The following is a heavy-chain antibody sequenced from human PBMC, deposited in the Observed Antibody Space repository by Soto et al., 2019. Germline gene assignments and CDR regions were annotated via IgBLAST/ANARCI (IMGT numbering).Heavy chain of an antibody. J-gene: IGHJ4*02. V-gene: IGHV4-59*01. CDR1: GGSISSYY. D-gene: IGHD2-21*02. CDR2: IYYSGST. CDR3: ARSLLGDYVAY. Sequence: SETLSLTCTVSGGSISSYYWSWIRQPPGKGLEWIGYIYYSGSTNYNPSLKSRVTISVDTSKNQFSLKLSSVTAEDTAVYYCARSLLGDYVAYWGQGTLVTVSS.